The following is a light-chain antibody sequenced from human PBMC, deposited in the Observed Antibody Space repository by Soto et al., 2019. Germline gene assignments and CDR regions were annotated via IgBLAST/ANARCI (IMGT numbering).Light chain of an antibody. Sequence: EIVMTQSPGTLSLSTGEGATLSCRASQSVDSNLAWYQQKPGQAPRLLFYGASTRPTGIPDRFSGSGSGTEFTLTISSLQSEDFSVYFCQQYDSWPLTFGGGNKVDIK. J-gene: IGKJ4*01. CDR2: GAS. CDR3: QQYDSWPLT. CDR1: QSVDSN. V-gene: IGKV3D-15*01.